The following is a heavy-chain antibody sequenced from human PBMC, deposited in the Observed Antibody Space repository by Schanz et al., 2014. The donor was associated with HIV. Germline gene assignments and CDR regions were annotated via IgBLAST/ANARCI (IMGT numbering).Heavy chain of an antibody. D-gene: IGHD2-2*01. J-gene: IGHJ5*02. V-gene: IGHV4-59*02. Sequence: QERLQESGPGLVKPSETLSLSCAVSGGSVRTNYYSWIRQPPGKGLEWIGYISNLGSPNYNPSLRSRVALSVDTSKNQVALKMRSVTAADTAMYYCVRTRVVPAVTGCDFWFVPWGQGTLVSVSS. CDR2: ISNLGSP. CDR3: VRTRVVPAVTGCDFWFVP. CDR1: GGSVRTNY.